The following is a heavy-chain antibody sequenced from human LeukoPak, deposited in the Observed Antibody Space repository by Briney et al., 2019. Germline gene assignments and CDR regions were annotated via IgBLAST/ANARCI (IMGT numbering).Heavy chain of an antibody. D-gene: IGHD4-17*01. CDR2: ISSNGGST. J-gene: IGHJ3*02. CDR1: GFTFSSYA. Sequence: PGGSLRLSCAASGFTFSSYAMHWVRQAPGKGLEYVSAISSNGGSTYYANSVKGRFTISRDNSKNTLYLQMGSLRAEDMAVYYCARSYGDYPNAFDIWGQGTMVTVSS. V-gene: IGHV3-64*01. CDR3: ARSYGDYPNAFDI.